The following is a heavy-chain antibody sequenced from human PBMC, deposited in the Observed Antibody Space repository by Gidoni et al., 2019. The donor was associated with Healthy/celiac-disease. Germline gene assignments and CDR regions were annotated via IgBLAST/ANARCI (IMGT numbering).Heavy chain of an antibody. CDR1: GGPISSSSYY. CDR2: IYYSGST. CDR3: ARDSRSSGWSDAFDI. D-gene: IGHD6-19*01. J-gene: IGHJ3*02. Sequence: QLQLQESGPGLVKPSETLSLTCTVSGGPISSSSYYWGWIRQPPGKGLEWIGSIYYSGSTYYNPSLKSRVTISVDTSKNQFSLKLSSVTAADTAVYYCARDSRSSGWSDAFDIWGQGTMVTVSS. V-gene: IGHV4-39*07.